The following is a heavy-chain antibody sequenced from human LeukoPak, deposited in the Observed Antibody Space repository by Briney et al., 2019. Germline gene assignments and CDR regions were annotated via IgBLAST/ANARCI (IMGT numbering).Heavy chain of an antibody. CDR3: AREKWGWLGSEGYFDY. CDR1: GFTFSSYA. CDR2: ISYDGSNK. Sequence: GRSLRHSCAASGFTFSSYAMHWVRQAPGKGLGWVAVISYDGSNKYYADSVKGRFTISRDNSKNTLYLQMNSLRAEDTAVYYCAREKWGWLGSEGYFDYWGQGTLVTVSS. D-gene: IGHD5-12*01. V-gene: IGHV3-30*04. J-gene: IGHJ4*02.